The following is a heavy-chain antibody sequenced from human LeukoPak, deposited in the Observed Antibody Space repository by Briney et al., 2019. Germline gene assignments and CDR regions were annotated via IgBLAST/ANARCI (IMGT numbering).Heavy chain of an antibody. CDR3: ARGFLGSYYFDL. V-gene: IGHV4-34*01. J-gene: IGHJ2*01. CDR2: IHYTGAT. CDR1: GGSFRGYY. D-gene: IGHD7-27*01. Sequence: SETLSLTCAVYGGSFRGYYWSWIRQPPGKGLEWIGEIHYTGATNYKPSLKSRVTISGDPSKNQVSLRVSSVTAADTAVYYCARGFLGSYYFDLWCRGTLVTVSS.